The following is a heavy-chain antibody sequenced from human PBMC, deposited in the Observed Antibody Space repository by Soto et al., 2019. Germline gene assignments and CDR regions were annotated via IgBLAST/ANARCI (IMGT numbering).Heavy chain of an antibody. CDR3: ARSPRSSQYFDY. V-gene: IGHV5-51*01. J-gene: IGHJ4*02. Sequence: PGESLKISCQCSGYTFSNFWIGWVRQLPGKGLEWMGIIYPGDHETRYSPSFHGKVTISADKSINTAYLQWNSLEASDTAFYFCARSPRSSQYFDYWGQGALGTVYS. D-gene: IGHD6-13*01. CDR1: GYTFSNFW. CDR2: IYPGDHET.